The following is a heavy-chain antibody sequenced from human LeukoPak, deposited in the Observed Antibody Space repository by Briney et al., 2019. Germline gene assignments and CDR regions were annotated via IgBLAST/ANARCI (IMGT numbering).Heavy chain of an antibody. D-gene: IGHD2-21*02. J-gene: IGHJ4*02. CDR3: ARDGFLGPVTAYLDY. CDR1: GFTVCFNY. CDR2: IYSGGST. Sequence: GGSLRLSCAASGFTVCFNYISWVRQAPGKGLEWISVIYSGGSTYYADSVKGRFTISRDNARNTLYLQMNSLRAEDTAVSYCARDGFLGPVTAYLDYWGQGTPVTVSS. V-gene: IGHV3-53*01.